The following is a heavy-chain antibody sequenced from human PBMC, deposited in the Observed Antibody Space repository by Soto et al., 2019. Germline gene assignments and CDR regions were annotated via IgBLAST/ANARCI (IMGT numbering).Heavy chain of an antibody. J-gene: IGHJ6*02. CDR1: GYTFTSYD. Sequence: QVQLVQSGAEVKKPGASVKVSCKASGYTFTSYDINWVRQATGQGLEWMGWMNPNSGNTGYAQKFQGRGTMTRNTSISTAYMELSRLRSEDTAVYYCARVAVAGLNYGMDVWGQGTTVTVSS. CDR3: ARVAVAGLNYGMDV. D-gene: IGHD6-19*01. V-gene: IGHV1-8*01. CDR2: MNPNSGNT.